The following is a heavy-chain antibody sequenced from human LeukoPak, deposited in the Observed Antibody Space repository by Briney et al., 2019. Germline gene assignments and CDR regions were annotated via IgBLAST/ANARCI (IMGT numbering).Heavy chain of an antibody. V-gene: IGHV4-39*01. J-gene: IGHJ4*02. Sequence: SQTLSLTCTGSGGSISSGGYYWRWLRQPPGKGLEWVATIYYDGSTYYNPSLKSRVTISVDTAKNQFSLKFSSVTAADTAVYYCARHYGRTAYFDYWGQGTLVTVSS. CDR2: IYYDGST. CDR3: ARHYGRTAYFDY. CDR1: GGSISSGGYY. D-gene: IGHD3-16*01.